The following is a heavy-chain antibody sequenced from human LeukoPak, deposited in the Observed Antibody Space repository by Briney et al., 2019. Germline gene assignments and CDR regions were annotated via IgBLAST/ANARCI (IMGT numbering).Heavy chain of an antibody. CDR3: ARVYYYGSGDY. CDR2: ISSSGSTI. V-gene: IGHV3-48*03. J-gene: IGHJ4*02. CDR1: GFTFSSYE. D-gene: IGHD3-10*01. Sequence: PGGSLRLSCAASGFTFSSYEMNWVRQAPGKGLEWVSYISSSGSTIYYADSAKGRFTISRDNAKNSLYLQMNSLRAEDTAVYYCARVYYYGSGDYWGQGTLVTVSS.